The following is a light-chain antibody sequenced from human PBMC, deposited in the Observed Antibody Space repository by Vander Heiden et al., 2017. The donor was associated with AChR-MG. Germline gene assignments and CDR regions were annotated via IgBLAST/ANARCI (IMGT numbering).Light chain of an antibody. CDR2: DAS. V-gene: IGKV1-5*01. CDR1: QSSSSW. CDR3: QQYNSWT. Sequence: DIQMTQSPSTLSASVGDRVTITCRVSQSSSSWLAWYQQKPGKAPKLLIYDASSLESGVPSRLSGSGSGTEFTLTISSLQPDDFATYYCQQYNSWTFGQGTKVEIK. J-gene: IGKJ1*01.